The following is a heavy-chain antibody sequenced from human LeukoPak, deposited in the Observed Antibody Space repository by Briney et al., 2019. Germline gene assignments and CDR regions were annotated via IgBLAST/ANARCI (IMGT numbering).Heavy chain of an antibody. CDR1: GGSISSGSYY. Sequence: SETLSLTRTVSGGSISSGSYYWSWIRQPAGKGLEWIGRIYTSGSTNYDPSLKSRVTISVDTSKNQFSLKLSSVTAADTAVYYCARGRRSIVVVPAARRGYYYMDVWGNGTTVTVSS. J-gene: IGHJ6*03. V-gene: IGHV4-61*02. D-gene: IGHD2-2*01. CDR3: ARGRRSIVVVPAARRGYYYMDV. CDR2: IYTSGST.